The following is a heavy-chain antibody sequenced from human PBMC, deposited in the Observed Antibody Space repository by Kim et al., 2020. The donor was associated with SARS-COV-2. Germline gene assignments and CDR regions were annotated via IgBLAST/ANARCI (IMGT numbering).Heavy chain of an antibody. CDR3: AREGLGTGWIAAQYFQH. CDR1: GGSFSGYY. Sequence: SETLSLTCAVYGGSFSGYYWSWIRQPPGKGLEWIGEINHSGSTNYNPSLKSRVTISVDTSKNQFSLKLSSVTAADTAVYYCAREGLGTGWIAAQYFQHWGQGTLVTVSS. J-gene: IGHJ1*01. D-gene: IGHD6-6*01. V-gene: IGHV4-34*01. CDR2: INHSGST.